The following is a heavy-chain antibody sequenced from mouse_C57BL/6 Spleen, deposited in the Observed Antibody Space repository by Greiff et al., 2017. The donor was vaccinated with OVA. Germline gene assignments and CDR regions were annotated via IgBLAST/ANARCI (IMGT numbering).Heavy chain of an antibody. CDR3: ARSYYSNSAWFAY. D-gene: IGHD2-5*01. CDR2: INYDGSST. V-gene: IGHV5-16*01. J-gene: IGHJ3*01. CDR1: GFTFSDYY. Sequence: EVKLVESEGGLVQPGSSMKLSCTASGFTFSDYYMAWVRQVPEKGLEWVANINYDGSSTYYLDSLKSRFIISRDNAKNILYLQMSSLKSEDTATYYCARSYYSNSAWFAYWGQGTLVTVSA.